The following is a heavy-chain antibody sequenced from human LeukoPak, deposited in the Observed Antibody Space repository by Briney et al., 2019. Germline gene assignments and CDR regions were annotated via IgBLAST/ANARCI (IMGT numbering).Heavy chain of an antibody. CDR2: ISSSSSSI. CDR3: AKDRVVYNWNYAYYFDD. CDR1: GFTFSSYS. D-gene: IGHD1-7*01. Sequence: PGGSLRLSCAASGFTFSSYSLNWLRQAPGKGLEWVSSISSSSSSIYYADSVKGRFTISRDNSKNTLYLQMNSLRAEDTAVYYCAKDRVVYNWNYAYYFDDWGQGTLVTVSS. J-gene: IGHJ4*02. V-gene: IGHV3-21*01.